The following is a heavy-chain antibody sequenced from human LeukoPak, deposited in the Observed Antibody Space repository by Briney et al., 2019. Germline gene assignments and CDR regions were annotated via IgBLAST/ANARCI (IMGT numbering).Heavy chain of an antibody. CDR1: GFTFSSYI. V-gene: IGHV3-21*01. D-gene: IGHD5-18*01. Sequence: GGSLRLSCAASGFTFSSYIMNWVRQAPGKGLEWVSSIISSSSYIYYADSVKRRFTISRDNAKNSLYLQMNSLRAEDTAVYYCARDGLPTVDTAMVYYFDYWGQGTLVTVSS. CDR3: ARDGLPTVDTAMVYYFDY. CDR2: IISSSSYI. J-gene: IGHJ4*02.